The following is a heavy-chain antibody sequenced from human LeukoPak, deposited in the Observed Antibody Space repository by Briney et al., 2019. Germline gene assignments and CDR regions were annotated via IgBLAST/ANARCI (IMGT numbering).Heavy chain of an antibody. D-gene: IGHD5-18*01. CDR1: GFTFSSYS. CDR2: ISSSSSYI. CDR3: ARVRGYSYGPPGY. Sequence: GGSLRLSCAASGFTFSSYSMNWVRQAPGKGLEWVSSISSSSSYIYYADSVKGRFTISRDNAKNSLYLQMNSLRAEDTAVYYCARVRGYSYGPPGYWGQGTLVTVSS. J-gene: IGHJ4*02. V-gene: IGHV3-21*01.